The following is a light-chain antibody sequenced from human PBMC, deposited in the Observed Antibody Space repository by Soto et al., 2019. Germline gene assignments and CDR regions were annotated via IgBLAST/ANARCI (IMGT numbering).Light chain of an antibody. J-gene: IGLJ1*01. CDR2: DVS. V-gene: IGLV2-11*01. Sequence: QSALTQPRSVSGSPGQSVTISCTGTSSDVGGYNYVSWYQQHPGKAPKLMIYDVSKRPSGVPDRFSGSKSGNTASLTISGLQAEDEADYYGCSDAGSYTLRVFGAGIKLTVL. CDR3: CSDAGSYTLRV. CDR1: SSDVGGYNY.